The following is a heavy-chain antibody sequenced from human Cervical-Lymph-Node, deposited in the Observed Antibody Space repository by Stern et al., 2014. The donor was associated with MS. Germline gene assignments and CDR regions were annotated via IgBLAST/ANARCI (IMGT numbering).Heavy chain of an antibody. Sequence: QVQLVESGAEVKKPGSSVNVPCKPSGGKLSSSFAVSWVRQAPGQGLEWMGRIIPIIGLANYAQKFQSRLTITADKSTSTVYMELSSLTSEDTALYYCARGIVTNRPASTLHNLFDPWGQGTLVTVSS. J-gene: IGHJ5*02. CDR3: ARGIVTNRPASTLHNLFDP. CDR1: GGKLSSSFA. V-gene: IGHV1-69*09. CDR2: IIPIIGLA. D-gene: IGHD4-17*01.